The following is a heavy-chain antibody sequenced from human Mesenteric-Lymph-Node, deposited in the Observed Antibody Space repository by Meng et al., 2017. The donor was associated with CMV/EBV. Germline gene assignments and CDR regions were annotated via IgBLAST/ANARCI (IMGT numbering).Heavy chain of an antibody. Sequence: LRLSCTVSGGSISSGGYYWSWIRQHPGKGLEWIGYIYHSGSTYYNPSLKSRVTISVDTSRNQFSLDLTSVTAADTAVYYCARGLAAYYDGPTRYFDYWGQGTLVTVSS. V-gene: IGHV4-31*03. J-gene: IGHJ4*02. D-gene: IGHD3-9*01. CDR2: IYHSGST. CDR1: GGSISSGGYY. CDR3: ARGLAAYYDGPTRYFDY.